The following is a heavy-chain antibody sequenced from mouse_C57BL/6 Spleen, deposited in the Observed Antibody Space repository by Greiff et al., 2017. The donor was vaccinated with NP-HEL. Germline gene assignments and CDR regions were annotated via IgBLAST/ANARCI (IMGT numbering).Heavy chain of an antibody. CDR3: ARPYGSSYDAMDY. CDR1: GYTFTSYW. Sequence: QVQLQQPGTELVKPGASVKLSCKASGYTFTSYWMHWVKQRPGQGLEWIGNINPSNGGTNYNEKLKSKATLTVDKSSSTAYMQLSSLTSEDSAVYFCARPYGSSYDAMDYWGQGTSVTVSS. D-gene: IGHD1-1*01. J-gene: IGHJ4*01. V-gene: IGHV1-53*01. CDR2: INPSNGGT.